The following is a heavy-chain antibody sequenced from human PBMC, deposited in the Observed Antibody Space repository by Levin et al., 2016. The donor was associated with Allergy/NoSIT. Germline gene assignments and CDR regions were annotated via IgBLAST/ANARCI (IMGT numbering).Heavy chain of an antibody. J-gene: IGHJ4*02. D-gene: IGHD2-15*01. CDR3: AKMEGHPLPAYCLDY. CDR2: VKTEGRNV. CDR1: GFIFSAYD. Sequence: GSLRLSCEASGFIFSAYDMNWVRQVPGKGLEWVSWVKTEGRNVAYPDSVKGRFTISRDNARNMVYMQMTSLRADDTAVYYCAKMEGHPLPAYCLDYWGQGTLVTASS. V-gene: IGHV3-74*03.